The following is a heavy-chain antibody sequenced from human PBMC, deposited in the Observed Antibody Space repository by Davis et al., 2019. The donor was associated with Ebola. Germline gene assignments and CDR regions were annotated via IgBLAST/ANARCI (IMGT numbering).Heavy chain of an antibody. CDR3: ARDKKYMVQGLLNSFDI. CDR1: GYNFPSYG. V-gene: IGHV1-18*01. D-gene: IGHD3-10*01. Sequence: ASVKVSCKASGYNFPSYGVSWVRQAPGQGLEWLGWISGYNGNTKYAQKFQGRVTVTTDTSTSIAYMELRSLGSDDTAVYCCARDKKYMVQGLLNSFDIWGQGTLVTVSS. CDR2: ISGYNGNT. J-gene: IGHJ3*02.